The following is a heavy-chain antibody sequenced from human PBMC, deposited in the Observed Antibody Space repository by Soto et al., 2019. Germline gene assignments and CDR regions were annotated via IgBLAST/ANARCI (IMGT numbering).Heavy chain of an antibody. Sequence: SETLSLTCAFSGGSITSGNSYSFSWIRQPPGKGLEWIGSISHTGSTSYNPSLKSRLTMSVDKSKNQFSLRLSSVTAADMAVYYCARAVAPYFGTWFDPWGQGILVTVSS. CDR2: ISHTGST. V-gene: IGHV4-30-2*01. CDR1: GGSITSGNSYS. J-gene: IGHJ5*02. D-gene: IGHD3-10*01. CDR3: ARAVAPYFGTWFDP.